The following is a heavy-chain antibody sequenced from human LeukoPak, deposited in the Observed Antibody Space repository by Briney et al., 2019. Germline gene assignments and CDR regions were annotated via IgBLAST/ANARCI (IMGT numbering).Heavy chain of an antibody. CDR1: GFNFNYFA. J-gene: IGHJ4*02. Sequence: GGSLRLSCSASGFNFNYFAMSWIRQAPGKRLEWVSTIGDSGSGGSYADSVRGRFTISRDNSKNSVYLQMHSLRVDDSAVYYCSKLKSGGNSGCHFDYWGQGTLVTVSS. CDR3: SKLKSGGNSGCHFDY. D-gene: IGHD4-23*01. CDR2: IGDSGSGG. V-gene: IGHV3-23*01.